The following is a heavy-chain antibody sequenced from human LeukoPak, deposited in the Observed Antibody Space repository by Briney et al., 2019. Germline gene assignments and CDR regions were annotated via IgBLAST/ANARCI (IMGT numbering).Heavy chain of an antibody. D-gene: IGHD2-21*01. J-gene: IGHJ6*04. CDR3: ARDQDGPNCYMDV. V-gene: IGHV3-74*01. CDR1: GFTFSTYW. CDR2: IKSDGTGA. Sequence: GGSLRLSCAASGFTFSTYWMVWVRRAPGKGLVWVSRIKSDGTGATYADSVRGRFTMSRDNAVNTLFLQMNSLRVEDTAVYYCARDQDGPNCYMDVWGKGTTVTVSS.